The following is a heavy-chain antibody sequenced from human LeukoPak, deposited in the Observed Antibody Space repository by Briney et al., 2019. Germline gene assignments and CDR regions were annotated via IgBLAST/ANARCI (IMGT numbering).Heavy chain of an antibody. Sequence: SETLSLTCTVSGYSISSGYYWGWIRQPPGKGLEWIGSIYHSGSTYHNPSLKSRVTISVDTSKNQFSLKLSSVTAADTAVYYCARDDSSSWYSSYFDYWGQGTLVTVSS. CDR3: ARDDSSSWYSSYFDY. J-gene: IGHJ4*02. D-gene: IGHD6-13*01. CDR1: GYSISSGYY. V-gene: IGHV4-38-2*02. CDR2: IYHSGST.